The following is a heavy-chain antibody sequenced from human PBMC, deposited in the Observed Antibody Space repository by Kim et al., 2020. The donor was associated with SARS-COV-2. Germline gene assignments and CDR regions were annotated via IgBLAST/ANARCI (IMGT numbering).Heavy chain of an antibody. J-gene: IGHJ6*02. Sequence: YADSVNGRFTISRDNAKNSLYLQMNSLRAEDTAVYYCARDRSSGSGGMDVWGQGTTVTVSS. CDR3: ARDRSSGSGGMDV. V-gene: IGHV3-21*01. D-gene: IGHD6-19*01.